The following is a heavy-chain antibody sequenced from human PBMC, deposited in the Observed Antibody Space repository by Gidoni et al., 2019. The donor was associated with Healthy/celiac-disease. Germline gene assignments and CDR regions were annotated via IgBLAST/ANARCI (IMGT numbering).Heavy chain of an antibody. CDR3: ARVPLGITFGGVMAFDI. CDR2: INSDGSST. J-gene: IGHJ3*02. D-gene: IGHD3-16*01. CDR1: GFTFRSYW. V-gene: IGHV3-74*01. Sequence: EVQLLESGGGLVQPGGSLRLSCAASGFTFRSYWMHWVRQAPGKGLVWVSRINSDGSSTSYADSVKGRFTISRDNAKNTLYLQMNSLRAEDTVVYYCARVPLGITFGGVMAFDIWGQGTMVTVSS.